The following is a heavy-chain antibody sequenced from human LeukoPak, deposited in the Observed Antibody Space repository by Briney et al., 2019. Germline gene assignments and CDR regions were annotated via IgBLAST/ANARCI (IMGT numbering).Heavy chain of an antibody. CDR3: AKDRGSYSTTADS. Sequence: GGSLRLSCAASGFTFSDYGIHWVRQAPGKGLEWVAGIWYDGTNKYYGDSVKGRFTISRDNSKNTLYLQMNSLRAEDTAVYYCAKDRGSYSTTADSWGQGTLVTVSS. D-gene: IGHD1-26*01. J-gene: IGHJ5*01. CDR2: IWYDGTNK. CDR1: GFTFSDYG. V-gene: IGHV3-33*06.